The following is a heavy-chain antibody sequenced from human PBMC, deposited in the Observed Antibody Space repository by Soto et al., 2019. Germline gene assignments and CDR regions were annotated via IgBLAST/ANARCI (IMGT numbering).Heavy chain of an antibody. CDR1: GYTFTGYY. CDR3: ARDRQNHGMDV. V-gene: IGHV1-2*04. Sequence: ASVKVSCKASGYTFTGYYMHWVRQAPGQGLDWMGWINPNSGGTNYAQKFQGWVTMTMDTSISTAYMELSRLRSDDTAVYYCARDRQNHGMDVWGQGTTVTVSS. J-gene: IGHJ6*02. CDR2: INPNSGGT. D-gene: IGHD6-6*01.